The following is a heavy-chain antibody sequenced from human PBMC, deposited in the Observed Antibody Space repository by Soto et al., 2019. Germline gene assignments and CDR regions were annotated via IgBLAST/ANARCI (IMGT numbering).Heavy chain of an antibody. CDR2: IFRTGST. Sequence: QVQLQESGPGLVEPSGTLSLTCVVSGGSISSSNWWSWVRQPPGKGLEWIGEIFRTGSTHYTPSLKSRVTISIDKSKNQVSLEVNSVTAADTAVYYCLRNGGPYYFDPWGKGTLVPVSS. J-gene: IGHJ4*02. D-gene: IGHD2-8*01. CDR3: LRNGGPYYFDP. CDR1: GGSISSSNW. V-gene: IGHV4-4*02.